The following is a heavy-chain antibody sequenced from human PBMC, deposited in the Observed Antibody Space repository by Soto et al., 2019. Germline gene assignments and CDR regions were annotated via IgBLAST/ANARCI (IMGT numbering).Heavy chain of an antibody. D-gene: IGHD6-19*01. V-gene: IGHV6-1*01. Sequence: SQALSLKSVISWASFSSNIAACNCIRQSPSRGLEWLGRTYYRSKWYNDYAVSVKSRITINPDTSKNQFSLQLNSVTPEDTAVYYCATMGVDSGSGWFFDIWGQGTMVTVSS. CDR1: WASFSSNIAA. CDR3: ATMGVDSGSGWFFDI. J-gene: IGHJ3*02. CDR2: TYYRSKWYN.